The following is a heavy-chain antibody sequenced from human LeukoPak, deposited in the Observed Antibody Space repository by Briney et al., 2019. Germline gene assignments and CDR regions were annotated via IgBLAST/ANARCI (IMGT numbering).Heavy chain of an antibody. CDR1: GFTFDDYG. J-gene: IGHJ4*02. CDR2: INWNGGST. Sequence: RGSLRLSCAASGFTFDDYGMSWVRQAPGKGLEWVSGINWNGGSTGYADSVKGRFTISRDNAKNSLYLQMNSLRAEDTAVYYCARALYDSSGYYSHFDYWGQGTLVTVSS. CDR3: ARALYDSSGYYSHFDY. D-gene: IGHD3-22*01. V-gene: IGHV3-20*04.